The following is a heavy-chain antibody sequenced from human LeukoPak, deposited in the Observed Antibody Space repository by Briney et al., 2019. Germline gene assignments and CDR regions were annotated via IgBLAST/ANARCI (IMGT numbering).Heavy chain of an antibody. D-gene: IGHD6-19*01. CDR2: ISSSSSYI. CDR3: AKDPMYSSGWYVDY. CDR1: GFTFSSYS. V-gene: IGHV3-21*04. Sequence: GGSLRLSCAASGFTFSSYSMNWVRQAPGKGLEWVSSISSSSSYIYYADSVKGRFTISRDNSKNTLYLQMNSLRAEDTAVYYCAKDPMYSSGWYVDYWGQGTLVTVSS. J-gene: IGHJ4*02.